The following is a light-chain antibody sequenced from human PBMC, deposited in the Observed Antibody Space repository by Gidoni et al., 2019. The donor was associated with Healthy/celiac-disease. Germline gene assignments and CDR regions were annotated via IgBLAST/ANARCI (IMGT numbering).Light chain of an antibody. V-gene: IGKV2-40*01. J-gene: IGKJ2*01. CDR2: TPS. CDR1: QSLLDSDDGNTY. Sequence: DIVMTQTPLSLPVTPGEPASISCRSSQSLLDSDDGNTYLDWYLQKPGQSPQLLIYTPSYRASGVPDRFSGSGSGTDVTLKISRVEAEDVGVYYCMQRIEFPYTFGQGTKLEIK. CDR3: MQRIEFPYT.